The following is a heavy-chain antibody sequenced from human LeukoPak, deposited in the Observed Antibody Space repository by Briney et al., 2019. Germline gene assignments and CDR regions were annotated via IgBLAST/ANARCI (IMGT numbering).Heavy chain of an antibody. CDR2: IHSGGST. D-gene: IGHD6-19*01. Sequence: PGGSLRLSCAASGFTVSSNYMSWVRQAPGKGLEWVSVIHSGGSTYYADSVKGRFTISRDNSKNTLYLQMNNLRVEDTAVYYCARDRSWFDPWGQGTPVTVSS. CDR3: ARDRSWFDP. J-gene: IGHJ5*02. V-gene: IGHV3-53*01. CDR1: GFTVSSNY.